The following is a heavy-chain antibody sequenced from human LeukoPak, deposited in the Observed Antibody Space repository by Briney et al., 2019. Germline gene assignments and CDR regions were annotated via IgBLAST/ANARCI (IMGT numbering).Heavy chain of an antibody. Sequence: GGSLRLSCAAAGFTFSSSVMSWGRHAPGKGPEGVSTIDGSGTRTFYALSFNGRVTISIDNSMNKLYLQMEGLTADATAVYYCARDRGGYSTAFDWWGQGALVTVSS. CDR3: ARDRGGYSTAFDW. J-gene: IGHJ4*02. V-gene: IGHV3-23*01. CDR1: GFTFSSSV. D-gene: IGHD5-12*01. CDR2: IDGSGTRT.